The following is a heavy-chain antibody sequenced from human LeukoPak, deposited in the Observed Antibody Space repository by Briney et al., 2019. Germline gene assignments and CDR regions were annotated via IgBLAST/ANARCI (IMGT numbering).Heavy chain of an antibody. CDR3: ARENFYGMDV. V-gene: IGHV3-23*01. CDR1: GFTFSSYA. Sequence: GGSQRLSCAASGFTFSSYAMSWVRQAPGKGLEWVSAISGSGGSTYYEDSVKGRFTISRDNAKNTMYLQMNSLRAEGTAVYYCARENFYGMDVWGQGTTVTVSS. J-gene: IGHJ6*02. CDR2: ISGSGGST.